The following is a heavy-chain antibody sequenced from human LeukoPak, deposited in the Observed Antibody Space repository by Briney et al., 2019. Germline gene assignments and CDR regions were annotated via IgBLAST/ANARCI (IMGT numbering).Heavy chain of an antibody. D-gene: IGHD1-14*01. CDR3: ARGSTEEY. Sequence: PGGSLRLSCAASGFISSNYWMTWARQAPGKGLEWVASIKQDGGEMYYVDSVKDRFTISRDNANNLLYLRMNSLRAEDTAVYYCARGSTEEYWGQGTLVTVSS. V-gene: IGHV3-7*01. CDR2: IKQDGGEM. CDR1: GFISSNYW. J-gene: IGHJ4*02.